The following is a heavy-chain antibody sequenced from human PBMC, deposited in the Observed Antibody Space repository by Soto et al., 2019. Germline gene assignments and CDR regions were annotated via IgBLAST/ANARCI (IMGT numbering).Heavy chain of an antibody. CDR1: GDSVSSNSAA. J-gene: IGHJ6*02. CDR2: TYYRSKWYN. D-gene: IGHD3-3*01. Sequence: SQTLSLTCAISGDSVSSNSAAWNWIRQSPSRGLEWLGRTYYRSKWYNDYAVSVKSRITINPDTSKNQFSLKLSSVTAADTAVHYCDSRYYDFWSGYYPHGMDVWGQGTTVTVSS. CDR3: DSRYYDFWSGYYPHGMDV. V-gene: IGHV6-1*01.